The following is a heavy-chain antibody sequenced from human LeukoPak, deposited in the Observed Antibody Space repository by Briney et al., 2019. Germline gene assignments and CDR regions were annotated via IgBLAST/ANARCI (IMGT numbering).Heavy chain of an antibody. CDR2: IFDGGNT. CDR3: ARDRKGWIQLDY. CDR1: GDSISSGGYY. V-gene: IGHV4-31*03. Sequence: TASQTLSLTCTVSGDSISSGGYYWSWIRQHPGKGLEWIGYIFDGGNTYYNPSLKSRVTISVDTSKNQLSLNLTSVTAADTAVFYCARDRKGWIQLDYWGQGTLVTVSS. J-gene: IGHJ4*02. D-gene: IGHD5-18*01.